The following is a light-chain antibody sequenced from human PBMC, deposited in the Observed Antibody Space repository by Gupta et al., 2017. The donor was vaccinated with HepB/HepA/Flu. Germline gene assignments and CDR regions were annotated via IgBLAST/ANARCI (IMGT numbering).Light chain of an antibody. Sequence: DIVMTQSPSSMTVTTGEPASISCRTSQCLVHSNGFHYLDWYQQKPGQAPKLLIYFGFIRACGVPKRFSGGGSGTDFTLAISKVQAEDFGIYYCKQYQSYPLTFGRGTKVEIK. CDR3: KQYQSYPLT. CDR2: FGF. V-gene: IGKV2-28*01. CDR1: QCLVHSNGFHY. J-gene: IGKJ4*01.